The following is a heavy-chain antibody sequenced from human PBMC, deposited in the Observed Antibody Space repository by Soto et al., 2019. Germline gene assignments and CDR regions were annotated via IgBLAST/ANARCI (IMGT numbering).Heavy chain of an antibody. CDR1: GDSVSINSAA. CDR3: ARVINYAAAGTNCYGMDV. J-gene: IGHJ6*02. D-gene: IGHD6-13*01. CDR2: TYYGSKWYN. V-gene: IGHV6-1*01. Sequence: SPTLSLTCAISGDSVSINSAAWTWIRPSPSRGLEWLGRTYYGSKWYNDYAVSVKSRITINPDTSKNQFSLQLNSVTPEDTAVYYCARVINYAAAGTNCYGMDVWGQGTTVTVS.